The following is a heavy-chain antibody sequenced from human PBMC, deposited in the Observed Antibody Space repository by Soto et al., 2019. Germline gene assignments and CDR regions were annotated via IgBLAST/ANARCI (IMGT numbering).Heavy chain of an antibody. D-gene: IGHD6-19*01. CDR2: IHHSGNT. CDR3: ARSFGWYAIDQ. CDR1: SASISSEQW. J-gene: IGHJ4*02. Sequence: PSETLSLTCAVSSASISSEQWWSWVRQPPGKGLEWIGEIHHSGNTNSNPSLKRRVTMSVDKSKNQFSLNLNSLTAADTAVYYCARSFGWYAIDQWSQGTLVT. V-gene: IGHV4-4*02.